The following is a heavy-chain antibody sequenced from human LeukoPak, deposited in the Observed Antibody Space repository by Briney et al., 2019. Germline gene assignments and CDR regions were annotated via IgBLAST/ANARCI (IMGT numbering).Heavy chain of an antibody. V-gene: IGHV3-30*04. D-gene: IGHD5-24*01. CDR2: ISHDGRTK. CDR3: ARPSPPGDGYNPPDH. Sequence: GGSLRRSCVVSGFNFDNFAMHWVRQPLGKGLEWVAVISHDGRTKYYADSMKGRITISRDNSKNTLFLQMNNLRSEDTAVYFCARPSPPGDGYNPPDHWGQGTLVTVSS. J-gene: IGHJ4*02. CDR1: GFNFDNFA.